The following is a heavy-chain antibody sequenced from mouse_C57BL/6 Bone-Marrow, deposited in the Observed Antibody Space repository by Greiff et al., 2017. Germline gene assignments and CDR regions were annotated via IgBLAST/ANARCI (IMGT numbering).Heavy chain of an antibody. D-gene: IGHD1-1*01. V-gene: IGHV1-26*01. CDR3: ARRYYYGSSGWYFDV. J-gene: IGHJ1*03. CDR1: GYTFTDYY. CDR2: INPNNGGT. Sequence: EVQLQQSGPELVKPGASVKISCKASGYTFTDYYMNWVKQSHGKSLEWIGDINPNNGGTSYNQKFKGKATLTVDKSSSTAYMELRSLTSEDSAVYYCARRYYYGSSGWYFDVWGTGTTVTVPS.